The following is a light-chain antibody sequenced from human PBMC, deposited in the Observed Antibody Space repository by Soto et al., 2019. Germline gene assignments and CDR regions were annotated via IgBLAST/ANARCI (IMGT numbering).Light chain of an antibody. J-gene: IGLJ3*02. CDR3: SSSAGIYHYLV. CDR1: SSDIGGYNS. Sequence: QSALTQPPSASGSPGQSVTISCTGTSSDIGGYNSVSWYQQHPGKAPRLMIYEVNKRPSGVPDRSSGSKSGYTASLTVSGLQTEDEAFYYCSSSAGIYHYLVFGGGTKVTVL. V-gene: IGLV2-8*01. CDR2: EVN.